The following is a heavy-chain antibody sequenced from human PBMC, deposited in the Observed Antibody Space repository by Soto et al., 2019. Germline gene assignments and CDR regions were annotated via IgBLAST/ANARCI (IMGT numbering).Heavy chain of an antibody. CDR2: IYYSGST. V-gene: IGHV4-59*12. Sequence: SETLSLTCTVSGGSISSYYWSWIRQPPGKGLEWIGYIYYSGSTNYNPSLKSRVTISVDTSKNQFSLKLSSVTAADTAVYYCARDVQVFGVVTTYNWFDPWGQGTLVTVSS. CDR1: GGSISSYY. J-gene: IGHJ5*02. D-gene: IGHD3-3*01. CDR3: ARDVQVFGVVTTYNWFDP.